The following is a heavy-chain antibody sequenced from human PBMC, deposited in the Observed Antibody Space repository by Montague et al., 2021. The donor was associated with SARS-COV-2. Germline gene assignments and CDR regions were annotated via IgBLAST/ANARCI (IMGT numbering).Heavy chain of an antibody. CDR1: GGSVSSRSHF. D-gene: IGHD2-15*01. CDR2: IYATGSA. J-gene: IGHJ5*02. CDR3: TRVVVVVPASPAPTLFDP. Sequence: TLSLTCTVSGGSVSSRSHFWSWIRQPAGKGLEWIGHIYATGSARYNPSLESRVTISVDTSNNQFSLRLNSETAADTAVYYCTRVVVVVPASPAPTLFDPWGQGILVTVSS. V-gene: IGHV4-61*09.